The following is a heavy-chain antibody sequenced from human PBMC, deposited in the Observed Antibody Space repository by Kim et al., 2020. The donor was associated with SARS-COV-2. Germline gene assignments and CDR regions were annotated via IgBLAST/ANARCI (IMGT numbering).Heavy chain of an antibody. CDR2: IYYRGNT. D-gene: IGHD5-12*01. CDR1: GGSISSSTYY. J-gene: IGHJ4*02. Sequence: SETLSLTCTVSGGSISSSTYYWGWIRQPPGKGLEWIGSIYYRGNTYYNSSLKSRVTISVDTSKNQFSLKLNSVTATDTAVYSCATGRDGYNFFAYWGQG. V-gene: IGHV4-39*01. CDR3: ATGRDGYNFFAY.